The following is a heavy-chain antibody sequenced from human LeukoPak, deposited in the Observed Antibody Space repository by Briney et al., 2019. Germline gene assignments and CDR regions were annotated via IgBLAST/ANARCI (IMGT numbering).Heavy chain of an antibody. Sequence: PGASVKVSCKASGYTFTGYYMHWVRQAPGQGLEWMGWINPNSGGTNYAQKFQGRVTITADESTSTAYMELSSLRSEDTAFYYCASARATAMEDNWFDPWGQGTLVTVSS. CDR3: ASARATAMEDNWFDP. D-gene: IGHD5-18*01. V-gene: IGHV1-2*02. J-gene: IGHJ5*02. CDR2: INPNSGGT. CDR1: GYTFTGYY.